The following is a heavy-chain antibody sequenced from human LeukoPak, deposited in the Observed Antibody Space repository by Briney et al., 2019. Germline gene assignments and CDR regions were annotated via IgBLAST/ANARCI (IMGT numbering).Heavy chain of an antibody. CDR2: ISGSSSSI. Sequence: GGSLRLSCAASGFTFSNYNMDWVRQAPGKGLEWVSAISGSSSSILYADSVKGRFTMSRDNAKNSVFLQMNSLRAEDTAVYYCAREDVCGGGCRILDPWGQGTLVTVSS. V-gene: IGHV3-21*01. D-gene: IGHD2-21*02. CDR3: AREDVCGGGCRILDP. CDR1: GFTFSNYN. J-gene: IGHJ5*02.